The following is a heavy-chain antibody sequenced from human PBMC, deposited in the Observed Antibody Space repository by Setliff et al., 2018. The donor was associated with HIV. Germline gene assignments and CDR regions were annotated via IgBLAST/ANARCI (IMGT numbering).Heavy chain of an antibody. J-gene: IGHJ6*03. Sequence: GSLRLSCAASGFTFSSYAMSWVRQAPGKGLEWVSGISDSGGSTYYGDSVKGRFTISRDNSKNTLYLQMNNLRAEDTAVYYCAKRGYVSAWYDEPVQFYQHMDVWGKGTTVTVSS. V-gene: IGHV3-23*01. CDR1: GFTFSSYA. CDR3: AKRGYVSAWYDEPVQFYQHMDV. CDR2: ISDSGGST. D-gene: IGHD6-19*01.